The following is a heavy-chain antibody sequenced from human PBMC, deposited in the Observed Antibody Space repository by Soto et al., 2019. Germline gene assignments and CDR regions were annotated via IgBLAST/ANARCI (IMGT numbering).Heavy chain of an antibody. V-gene: IGHV4-31*03. Sequence: TLPHTCTVSGGSSSSGGYCWSWIRKHPGKGLEWIGYIYYSGSTYYNPSLKSRVTISVDTSKNQFSLKLSSVTAADTAVYYCARNKKALGDYAPLFDYWGQGTLVTVSS. CDR3: ARNKKALGDYAPLFDY. CDR1: GGSSSSGGYC. D-gene: IGHD4-17*01. J-gene: IGHJ4*02. CDR2: IYYSGST.